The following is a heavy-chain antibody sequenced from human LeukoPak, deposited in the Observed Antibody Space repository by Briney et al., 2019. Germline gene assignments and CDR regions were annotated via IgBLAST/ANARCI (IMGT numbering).Heavy chain of an antibody. CDR1: GFTFSSYD. J-gene: IGHJ3*02. CDR2: IRSSSSTI. V-gene: IGHV3-48*01. Sequence: SGGSLRLYCAASGFTFSSYDMNWVRQAPGRGLEWVSYIRSSSSTIYYADSVKGRFTISRDNAKNSLYLQMNSLRAEDTAVYYCARYGAVRGGHAAFDIWGQGTVVTVSS. CDR3: ARYGAVRGGHAAFDI. D-gene: IGHD3-10*01.